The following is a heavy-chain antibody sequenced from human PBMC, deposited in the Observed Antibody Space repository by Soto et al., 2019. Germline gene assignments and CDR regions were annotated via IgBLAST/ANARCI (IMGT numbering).Heavy chain of an antibody. CDR2: IYYSGST. Sequence: QLQLQESGPGLVKPSETLSLTCTVSGGSISSSSYYWGWIRQPPGKGLEWIGSIYYSGSTYYNPSLKSRVTISVDTSKNQFSLKLSSVTAADTAVYYCARRDYSNYGDYFDYWGQGTLVTVSS. CDR1: GGSISSSSYY. D-gene: IGHD4-4*01. J-gene: IGHJ4*02. V-gene: IGHV4-39*01. CDR3: ARRDYSNYGDYFDY.